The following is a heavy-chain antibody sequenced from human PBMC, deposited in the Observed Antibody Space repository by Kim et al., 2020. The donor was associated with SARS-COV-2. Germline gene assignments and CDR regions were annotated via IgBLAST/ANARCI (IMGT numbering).Heavy chain of an antibody. CDR2: IWYDGSNK. J-gene: IGHJ4*02. Sequence: GGSLRLSCAASGFTFSSYGMHWVRQAPGKGLEWVAVIWYDGSNKYYADSVKGRFTISRDNSKNTLYLQMNSLRAEDTAVYYCATLPTGAEIGGSFDYWGQGTLVTVSS. CDR3: ATLPTGAEIGGSFDY. V-gene: IGHV3-33*01. CDR1: GFTFSSYG. D-gene: IGHD2-8*02.